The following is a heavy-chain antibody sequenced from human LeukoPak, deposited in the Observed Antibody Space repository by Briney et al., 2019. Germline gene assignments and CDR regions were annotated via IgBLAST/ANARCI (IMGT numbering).Heavy chain of an antibody. CDR2: IYTSGST. V-gene: IGHV4-4*07. Sequence: PSETLSLTCTVSGGSISSYYWSWIRQPAGKGLEWIGRIYTSGSTNYNPSLKSRVTMSVDTSKNQFSLKLSSVTAADTAVYYCARESSETMTTMPSAFDIWGQGTMVTVSS. J-gene: IGHJ3*02. D-gene: IGHD4-17*01. CDR1: GGSISSYY. CDR3: ARESSETMTTMPSAFDI.